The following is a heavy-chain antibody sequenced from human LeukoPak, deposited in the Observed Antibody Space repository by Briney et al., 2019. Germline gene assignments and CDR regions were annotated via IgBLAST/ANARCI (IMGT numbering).Heavy chain of an antibody. V-gene: IGHV3-23*01. CDR1: GFTFSSYG. CDR3: AKTWALYYFDY. Sequence: PGGSLRPSCAASGFTFSSYGMSWVRQAPGKGLEWVSVISASGGSTYYADSVKGRFTISRDNSKNTLYMQMNSLRAEDTAVYYCAKTWALYYFDYWGQGTLVPVSS. D-gene: IGHD7-27*01. J-gene: IGHJ4*02. CDR2: ISASGGST.